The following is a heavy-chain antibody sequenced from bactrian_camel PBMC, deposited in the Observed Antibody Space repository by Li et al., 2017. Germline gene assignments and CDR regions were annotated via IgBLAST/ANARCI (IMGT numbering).Heavy chain of an antibody. D-gene: IGHD3*01. J-gene: IGHJ6*01. CDR1: GYTCPTCC. V-gene: IGHV3S53*01. Sequence: HVQLVESGGGSVQDGGSLSLSCAVSGYTCPTCCVGWFRQAPGKEREAVAHIDSDGTTRYADPVKGRFTVSQDTAANTLYLQMNSLKPEDTAIYYCASAPRMTAIQCLSMMAADPLYGYWGQGTQVTVS. CDR3: ASAPRMTAIQCLSMMAADPLYGY. CDR2: IDSDGTT.